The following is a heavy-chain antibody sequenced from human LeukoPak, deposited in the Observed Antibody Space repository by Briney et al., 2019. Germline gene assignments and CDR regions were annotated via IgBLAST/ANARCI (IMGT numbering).Heavy chain of an antibody. J-gene: IGHJ4*02. V-gene: IGHV3-11*04. Sequence: GGSLRLSCAASGFTFLSDYYMSWIRQAPGKGLEWVSYISSSGDTKHYADSVKGRFTISRDNAKNSMYLQMNSLRAEDTAVHYCARDEIYYDILTGYRHFDYWGQGTLVTVFS. D-gene: IGHD3-9*01. CDR1: GFTFLSDYY. CDR2: ISSSGDTK. CDR3: ARDEIYYDILTGYRHFDY.